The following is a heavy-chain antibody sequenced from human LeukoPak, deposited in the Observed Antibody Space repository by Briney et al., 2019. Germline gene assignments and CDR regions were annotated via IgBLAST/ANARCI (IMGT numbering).Heavy chain of an antibody. D-gene: IGHD2-15*01. V-gene: IGHV4-39*07. CDR1: GGSISSSSYY. Sequence: SETLSLTCTVSGGSISSSSYYWGWIRQPPGKGLEWIGSIYYSGSTYYNPSLKSRVTISVDTSKNQFSLKLSSVTAADTAVYYCARAYCSGGSCLGGSWFDPWGQGTLVTVSS. CDR2: IYYSGST. J-gene: IGHJ5*02. CDR3: ARAYCSGGSCLGGSWFDP.